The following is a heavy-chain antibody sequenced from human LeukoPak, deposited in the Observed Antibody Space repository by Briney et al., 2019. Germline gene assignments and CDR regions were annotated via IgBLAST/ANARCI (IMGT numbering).Heavy chain of an antibody. Sequence: PSETLSLTCSVSGASIISDTYCWARIRQPPGKGLESLASVYADGRTYYDPSLQSRVSISVDTSRNQISLKLSSVTVADTAVYFCASRYCPTTVYSFLGEFWGQGTLVTVSS. CDR1: GASIISDTYC. CDR3: ASRYCPTTVYSFLGEF. V-gene: IGHV4-39*01. CDR2: VYADGRT. D-gene: IGHD2-15*01. J-gene: IGHJ4*02.